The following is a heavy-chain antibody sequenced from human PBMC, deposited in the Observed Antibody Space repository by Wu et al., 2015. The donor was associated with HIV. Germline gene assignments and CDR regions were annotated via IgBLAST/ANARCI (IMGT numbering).Heavy chain of an antibody. CDR3: AKSQYSTSWYSAFDL. V-gene: IGHV1-18*01. D-gene: IGHD6-13*01. CDR2: ISGNTGDT. J-gene: IGHJ3*01. CDR1: GYTFSDYG. Sequence: QVHLVQSADEVKKAGASVRVSCKASGYTFSDYGISWVRQAPGQGLEWMGWISGNTGDTKYAQKFQARVTLTTDTSTNTAYMELRSLRSDDTAVYFCAKSQYSTSWYSAFDLWGQGTMVTVSS.